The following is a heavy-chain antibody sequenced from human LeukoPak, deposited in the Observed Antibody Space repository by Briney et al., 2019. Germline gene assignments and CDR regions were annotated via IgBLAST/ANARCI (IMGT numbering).Heavy chain of an antibody. J-gene: IGHJ3*02. CDR2: ISGSGGST. Sequence: GGSLRLSCAASGFTFSSYAMSWVRQAPGKGLEWVSAISGSGGSTYYADSVKGRFTISRDNSKNTLYLQMNSLRAEDTAVYYCAKDLAEDIVVVPAAIREGDAFDIWGQGTMVTVSS. CDR3: AKDLAEDIVVVPAAIREGDAFDI. CDR1: GFTFSSYA. D-gene: IGHD2-2*02. V-gene: IGHV3-23*01.